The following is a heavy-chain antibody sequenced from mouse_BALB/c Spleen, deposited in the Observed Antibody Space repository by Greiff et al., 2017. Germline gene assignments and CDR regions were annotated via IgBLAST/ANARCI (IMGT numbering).Heavy chain of an antibody. CDR3: TRDGSGKKAMDY. V-gene: IGHV5-6-4*01. Sequence: EVQGVESGGGLVKPGGSLKLSCAASGFTFSSYTMSWVRQTPEKRLVWVATISSGGSDTYYPDSVKGRFTISSDNAKNTLYLQMSSLKSEDTAMYYCTRDGSGKKAMDYWGQGTSVTVSA. CDR1: GFTFSSYT. D-gene: IGHD1-3*01. CDR2: ISSGGSDT. J-gene: IGHJ4*01.